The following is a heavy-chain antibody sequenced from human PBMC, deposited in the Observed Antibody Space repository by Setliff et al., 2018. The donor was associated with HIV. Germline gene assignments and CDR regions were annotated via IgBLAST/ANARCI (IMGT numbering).Heavy chain of an antibody. V-gene: IGHV7-4-1*02. J-gene: IGHJ3*02. D-gene: IGHD4-17*01. CDR3: ARPHDCGAIDAFDI. CDR2: INTNTGNP. CDR1: GYTFTSYA. Sequence: ASVKVSCKASGYTFTSYAMNWVRQAPGQGLEWMGWINTNTGNPTYAQGFTGRFVFSLDTSVSTAYLQISSLKAEDTAVYYCARPHDCGAIDAFDIWGQGTMVTVSS.